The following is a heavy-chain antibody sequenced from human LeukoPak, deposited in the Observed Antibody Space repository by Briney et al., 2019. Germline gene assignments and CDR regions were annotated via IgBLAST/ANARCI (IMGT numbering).Heavy chain of an antibody. D-gene: IGHD5-24*01. J-gene: IGHJ6*03. V-gene: IGHV4-59*08. Sequence: PSETLSLTCTVSGGSISSYYWSWIRQPPGKGLEWIGYIYYSGSTNYNPSLKSRVTISVDTSKNQFSLKLSSVTAADTAVYYCARLAHYNPYYVDVWGKGTTVTVSS. CDR1: GGSISSYY. CDR2: IYYSGST. CDR3: ARLAHYNPYYVDV.